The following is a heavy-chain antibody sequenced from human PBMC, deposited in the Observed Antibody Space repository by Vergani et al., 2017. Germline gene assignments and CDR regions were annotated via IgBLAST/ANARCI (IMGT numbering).Heavy chain of an antibody. D-gene: IGHD2-2*01. CDR3: ARDHGYCSSTSCYYGMDV. J-gene: IGHJ6*02. CDR1: GGTFSSYA. V-gene: IGHV1-69*18. Sequence: QVQLVQSGAEVKKPGSSVKVSCKASGGTFSSYAISWVRQAPGQGLEWMGRIIPIFGTANYAQTFQGRVTITADESTSTAYMELSSLRSEDTAVYYCARDHGYCSSTSCYYGMDVWGQGTTVTVSS. CDR2: IIPIFGTA.